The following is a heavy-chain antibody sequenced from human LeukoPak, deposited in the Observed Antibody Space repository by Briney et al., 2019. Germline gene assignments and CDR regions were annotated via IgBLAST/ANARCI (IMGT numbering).Heavy chain of an antibody. D-gene: IGHD3-3*01. J-gene: IGHJ4*02. CDR1: GGSIITTTNY. V-gene: IGHV4-39*07. Sequence: SETLSLTCSVSGGSIITTTNYWGWFRQPPGKGLEWIGRIFYNGNTYYNPSLKSRVTISVDTSKNHFSLTLSSVTAADTAVYYCARDVGAPYFFDSWGPGTLVTVSS. CDR2: IFYNGNT. CDR3: ARDVGAPYFFDS.